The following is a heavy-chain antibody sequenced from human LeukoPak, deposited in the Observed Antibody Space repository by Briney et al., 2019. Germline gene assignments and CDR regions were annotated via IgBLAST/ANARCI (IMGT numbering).Heavy chain of an antibody. Sequence: GGSLRLSCAASGFTFSSYAMSWVRQAPGKGLEWVANIKQDGSEKYYVDSVKGRFTISRDNAKNSLYLQMNSLRAEDTAVYYCARSGYSYGENFDYWGQGTLVTVSS. J-gene: IGHJ4*02. CDR3: ARSGYSYGENFDY. D-gene: IGHD5-18*01. V-gene: IGHV3-7*01. CDR2: IKQDGSEK. CDR1: GFTFSSYA.